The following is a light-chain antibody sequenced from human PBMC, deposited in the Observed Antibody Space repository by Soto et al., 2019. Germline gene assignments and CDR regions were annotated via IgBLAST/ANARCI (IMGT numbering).Light chain of an antibody. CDR2: DNN. CDR3: GTWDSSLSAGGV. CDR1: SSNIGNNY. V-gene: IGLV1-51*01. Sequence: QAVLTQPPSVSAAPGQKVTISCSGSSSNIGNNYVYWYQQLPGTAPKLLIYDNNKRPSGIPDRFSGSKSGTSATLGITGLQTGDEADYYCGTWDSSLSAGGVFGTGTKLTVL. J-gene: IGLJ1*01.